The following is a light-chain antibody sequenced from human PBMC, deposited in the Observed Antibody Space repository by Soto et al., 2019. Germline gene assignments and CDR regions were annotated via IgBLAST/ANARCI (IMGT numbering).Light chain of an antibody. J-gene: IGLJ1*01. V-gene: IGLV1-40*01. CDR2: GNN. CDR3: QSFDSQLFKDV. Sequence: QSVLTQPPSVSGAPGQRVTISCTGSSSNLGANYDVHWYQQQLPGTAPKLLIYGNNNRPSGVPDRFSGSKSGSSASLAITRLQAEDDADYYCQSFDSQLFKDVFATGTAVTV. CDR1: SSNLGANYD.